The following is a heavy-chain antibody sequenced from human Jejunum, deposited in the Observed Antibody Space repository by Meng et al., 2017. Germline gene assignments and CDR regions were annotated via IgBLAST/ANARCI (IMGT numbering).Heavy chain of an antibody. CDR1: GFTFSTYW. V-gene: IGHV3-7*01. CDR3: ARHNVAGFDY. J-gene: IGHJ4*02. Sequence: GGSLRLSCAASGFTFSTYWMSWVRQAPGKGLEWVANINQDGSEKYYVDSVKGRFTISRDNAKNPLYVQMNSLRVEDTAVYYCARHNVAGFDYWGQGTLVTVSS. D-gene: IGHD6-19*01. CDR2: INQDGSEK.